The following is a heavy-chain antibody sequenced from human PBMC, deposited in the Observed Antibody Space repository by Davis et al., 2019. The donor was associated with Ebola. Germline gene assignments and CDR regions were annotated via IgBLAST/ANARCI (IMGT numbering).Heavy chain of an antibody. D-gene: IGHD3-22*01. CDR3: AKDLHYYDSSGYYYYYGMDV. Sequence: PGGSLRLSCAASGFTFSSYSMHWVRKAPGKGLEWVAVISYDGSNKSYADSVKGRFTISRDNSKNTLYLQMNSLRAEDTAVYYCAKDLHYYDSSGYYYYYGMDVWGQGTTVTVSS. CDR2: ISYDGSNK. J-gene: IGHJ6*02. CDR1: GFTFSSYS. V-gene: IGHV3-30*18.